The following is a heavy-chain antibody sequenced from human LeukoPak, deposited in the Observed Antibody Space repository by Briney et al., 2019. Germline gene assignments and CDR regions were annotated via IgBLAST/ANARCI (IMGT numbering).Heavy chain of an antibody. CDR2: IYTSGST. CDR1: GGSISSYY. J-gene: IGHJ4*02. CDR3: ARENSGSYREFDY. Sequence: SETLSLTSTVSGGSISSYYWSWIRQPAGKGLEWIGRIYTSGSTNYNASLKSRVSMSVDTSKNQFSLKLSSVTAADTAVFYCARENSGSYREFDYWGQGTLVTVSS. V-gene: IGHV4-4*07. D-gene: IGHD1-26*01.